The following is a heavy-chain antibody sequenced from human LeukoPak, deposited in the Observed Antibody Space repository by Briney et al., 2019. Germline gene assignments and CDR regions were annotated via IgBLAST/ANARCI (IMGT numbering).Heavy chain of an antibody. J-gene: IGHJ3*02. CDR2: ISWNSGSI. V-gene: IGHV3-9*03. D-gene: IGHD1-26*01. Sequence: PGRSLRLSCAASGFTFDDYAMHWVRQAPGKGLEWVSGISWNSGSIGYADSVKGRFTISRDNAKNSLYLQMNSLRAEDMALYYCARGLYSGSYYGLLAFDIWGQGTMVTVSS. CDR1: GFTFDDYA. CDR3: ARGLYSGSYYGLLAFDI.